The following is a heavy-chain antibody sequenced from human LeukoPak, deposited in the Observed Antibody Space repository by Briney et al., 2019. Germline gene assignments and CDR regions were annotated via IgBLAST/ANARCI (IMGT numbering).Heavy chain of an antibody. CDR2: ISSSSSYI. J-gene: IGHJ5*02. V-gene: IGHV3-21*01. CDR3: AREIDSSGWYMDWSDP. Sequence: GGSLRLSCTVSGFTVSSNSMSWVRQAPGKGLEWVSSISSSSSYIYYADSVKGRFTISRDNAKNSLYLQMNSLRAEDTAVYYCAREIDSSGWYMDWSDPWGQGTLVTVSS. D-gene: IGHD6-19*01. CDR1: GFTVSSNS.